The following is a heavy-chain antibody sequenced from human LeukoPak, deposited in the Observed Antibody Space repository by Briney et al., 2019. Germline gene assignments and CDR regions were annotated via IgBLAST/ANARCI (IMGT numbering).Heavy chain of an antibody. V-gene: IGHV4-59*08. D-gene: IGHD6-19*01. CDR1: GCAISSDY. Sequence: PSETLSLTCTVSGCAISSDYWSWIRQPPGKGLEWIGYIYYSGSTNYSPSLKSRVTISVDTSKNQFSLKLSSVTAADTAVYYCARSSGCSPYYYYMDVWGKGTTVTVSS. CDR2: IYYSGST. J-gene: IGHJ6*03. CDR3: ARSSGCSPYYYYMDV.